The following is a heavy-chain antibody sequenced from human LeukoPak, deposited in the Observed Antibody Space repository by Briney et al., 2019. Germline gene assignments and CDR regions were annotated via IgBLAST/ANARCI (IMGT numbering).Heavy chain of an antibody. CDR2: IKQDGSEK. CDR3: AKIGGIVATRGKIDDY. V-gene: IGHV3-7*01. D-gene: IGHD5-12*01. CDR1: GFTFSSYW. Sequence: GGSLRLSCAASGFTFSSYWMSWVRQAPGKGLEWVANIKQDGSEKYYADSVKGRFTISRDNSKNTLYLQMNSLRAEDTAVYYCAKIGGIVATRGKIDDYWGQGTLVTVSS. J-gene: IGHJ4*02.